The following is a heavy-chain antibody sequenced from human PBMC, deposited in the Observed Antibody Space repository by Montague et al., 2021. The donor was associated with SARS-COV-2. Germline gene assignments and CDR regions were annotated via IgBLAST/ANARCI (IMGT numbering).Heavy chain of an antibody. CDR2: TYHRSTWYL. D-gene: IGHD3-22*01. V-gene: IGHV6-1*01. CDR3: ARAPYSSGFYGMDV. CDR1: GDSVFPHSAA. J-gene: IGHJ6*02. Sequence: CAISGDSVFPHSAAWSWFRQSPSRGLEWLGWTYHRSTWYLDYAVAVKGRITINADTSRNQFSLQLNSVTPEDTAVYYCARAPYSSGFYGMDVWGQGTTVTVSS.